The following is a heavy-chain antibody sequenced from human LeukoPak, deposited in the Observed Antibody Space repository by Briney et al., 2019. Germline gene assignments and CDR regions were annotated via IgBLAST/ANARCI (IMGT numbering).Heavy chain of an antibody. CDR1: GFTFSNYW. Sequence: GGSLRLSCAASGFTFSNYWMHWVRQAPGKRLVWVSRINSNGNTTNYADSVKGRFTISRDNAKNTLNLQMNSLRAEDTAVYYCASDTGSSWSQGVDHWGQGTLVTVSS. J-gene: IGHJ4*02. CDR3: ASDTGSSWSQGVDH. V-gene: IGHV3-74*01. D-gene: IGHD6-13*01. CDR2: INSNGNTT.